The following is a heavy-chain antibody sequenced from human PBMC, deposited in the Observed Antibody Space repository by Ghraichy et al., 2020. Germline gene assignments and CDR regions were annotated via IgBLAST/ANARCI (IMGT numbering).Heavy chain of an antibody. J-gene: IGHJ2*01. Sequence: SETLSLTCTVSGGSISSGSYYWSWIRQPAGKGLEWIGRIYTSGSTNYNPSLKSRVTISVDTSKNQFSLKLSSVTAADTAVYYCARFRGRSDLWGRGTLVTVSS. CDR3: ARFRGRSDL. V-gene: IGHV4-61*02. CDR1: GGSISSGSYY. CDR2: IYTSGST. D-gene: IGHD6-25*01.